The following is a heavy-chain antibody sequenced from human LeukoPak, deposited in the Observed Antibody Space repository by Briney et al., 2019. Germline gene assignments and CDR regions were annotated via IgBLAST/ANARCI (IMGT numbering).Heavy chain of an antibody. CDR1: GGSITTYY. Sequence: KTSETLSLXCTVSGGSITTYYWSWIRQTPEKGLECIGYIYYSGSTNYNPSLKSRVTISVDTSKNQFSLKLSPVTAADTAVYYCARSPGRFCSGGSCYSSHYFDYWGQGTLVTVSS. D-gene: IGHD2-15*01. J-gene: IGHJ4*02. CDR3: ARSPGRFCSGGSCYSSHYFDY. CDR2: IYYSGST. V-gene: IGHV4-59*01.